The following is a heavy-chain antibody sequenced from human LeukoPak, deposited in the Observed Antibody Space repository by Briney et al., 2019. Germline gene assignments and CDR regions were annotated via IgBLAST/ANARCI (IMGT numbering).Heavy chain of an antibody. CDR3: ARDFWSGYYNFDY. J-gene: IGHJ4*02. Sequence: GGSLRLSCAASGFTFSSYWMHWVRQVPGKGLVWVSRIKSDGSTTTYADSVKGRFTISRDNAKNSLYLQMNSLRAEDTAVYYCARDFWSGYYNFDYWGQGTLVTVSS. D-gene: IGHD3-3*01. CDR2: IKSDGSTT. CDR1: GFTFSSYW. V-gene: IGHV3-74*01.